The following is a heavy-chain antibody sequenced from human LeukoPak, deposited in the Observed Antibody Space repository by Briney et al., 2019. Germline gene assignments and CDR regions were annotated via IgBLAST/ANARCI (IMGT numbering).Heavy chain of an antibody. V-gene: IGHV4-59*11. CDR3: ASGDDDFWSGYWLWH. J-gene: IGHJ4*02. Sequence: SETLSLTCTVSGGSISTHYWSWIRQPPGKGLEWIGYIYYSGSTNYNPSLKSRVTISVDTSKNQFSLKLSSVTAAYTAVYYCASGDDDFWSGYWLWHWGQGTLVTVSS. CDR2: IYYSGST. D-gene: IGHD3-3*01. CDR1: GGSISTHY.